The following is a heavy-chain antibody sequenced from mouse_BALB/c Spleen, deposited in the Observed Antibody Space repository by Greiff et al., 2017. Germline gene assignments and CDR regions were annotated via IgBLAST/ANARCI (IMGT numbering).Heavy chain of an antibody. D-gene: IGHD2-9*01. CDR2: ISSGGSYT. J-gene: IGHJ3*01. CDR1: GFTFSSYT. CDR3: TRAYYGYGGFAY. V-gene: IGHV5-6-4*01. Sequence: EVMLVESGGGLVKPGGSLKLSCAASGFTFSSYTMSWVRQTPEKRLEWVATISSGGSYTYYPDSVKGRFTISRDNAKNTLYLQMSSLKSEDTAMYYCTRAYYGYGGFAYWGQGTLVTVSA.